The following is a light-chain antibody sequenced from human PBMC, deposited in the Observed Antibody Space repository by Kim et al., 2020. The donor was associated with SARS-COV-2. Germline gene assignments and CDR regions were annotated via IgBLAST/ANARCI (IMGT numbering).Light chain of an antibody. V-gene: IGLV3-19*01. CDR1: SLRSYY. CDR3: NSRARRGNHWV. J-gene: IGLJ3*02. CDR2: GKN. Sequence: SSELTQDPAVSVALGQTVRITCQGDSLRSYYASWYQQKPGQAPVLVIYGKNNRPSGIPDRFSGSSPGHTASLTITGAQTQDDDDNYCNSRARRGNHWVYG.